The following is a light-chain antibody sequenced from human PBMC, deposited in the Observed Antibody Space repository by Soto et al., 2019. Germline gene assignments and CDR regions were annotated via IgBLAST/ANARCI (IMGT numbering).Light chain of an antibody. J-gene: IGKJ2*01. CDR2: GAS. V-gene: IGKV3-20*01. Sequence: EIVLTQSPGTLSLSPGERASLSCKASQSVRDGYLAWYQQKPGQAPTLLVYGASYRATGFPDRFSGGGYGTDFTLTISRLEPEDFAVYYCQQYGASPYTFGQGNKLEI. CDR1: QSVRDGY. CDR3: QQYGASPYT.